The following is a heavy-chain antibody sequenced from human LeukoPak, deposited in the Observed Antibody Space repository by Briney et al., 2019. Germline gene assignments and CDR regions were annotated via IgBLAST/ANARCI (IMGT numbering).Heavy chain of an antibody. J-gene: IGHJ4*02. V-gene: IGHV3-48*03. CDR3: ARPGRSVTQGY. CDR2: ISSGGSST. Sequence: PGESLRLSCEAAGFTFSGSEMNWVRQAPGKGLEWVSYISSGGSSTYYADSVKGRFTISRDNAKNSLFLQMNSLRAEDTAVYYCARPGRSVTQGYWGQGTLVTVSS. D-gene: IGHD3-10*01. CDR1: GFTFSGSE.